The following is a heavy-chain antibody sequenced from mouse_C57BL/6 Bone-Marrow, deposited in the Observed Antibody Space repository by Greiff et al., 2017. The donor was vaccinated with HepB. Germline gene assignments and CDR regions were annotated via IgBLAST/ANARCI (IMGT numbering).Heavy chain of an antibody. CDR2: IDPSDSET. V-gene: IGHV1-52*01. Sequence: QVQLQQPGAELVRPGSSVKLSCKASGYTFTSYWMHWVKQRPIQGLEWIGNIDPSDSETHYNQKFKDKATLTVDKSSSTAYMQLSSLTSEDSAVYYCARSHYGSNWYFDVWGTGTTVTVSS. CDR3: ARSHYGSNWYFDV. D-gene: IGHD1-1*01. CDR1: GYTFTSYW. J-gene: IGHJ1*03.